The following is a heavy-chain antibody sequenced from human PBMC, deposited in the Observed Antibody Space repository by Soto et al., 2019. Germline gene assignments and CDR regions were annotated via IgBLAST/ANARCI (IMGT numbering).Heavy chain of an antibody. CDR3: VRGVDDEDAPAAPWFSFDN. CDR1: GFTFRRNS. D-gene: IGHD6-25*01. Sequence: GGSLRLSCAASGFTFRRNSRDWGRQAPGKGLEWVASISSSGDYLDYTDSVKGRFIISRDNFQNSLFLQMNNLRADDTAVSYSVRGVDDEDAPAAPWFSFDNCGQGTPGTVSS. V-gene: IGHV3-21*01. CDR2: ISSSGDYL. J-gene: IGHJ4*02.